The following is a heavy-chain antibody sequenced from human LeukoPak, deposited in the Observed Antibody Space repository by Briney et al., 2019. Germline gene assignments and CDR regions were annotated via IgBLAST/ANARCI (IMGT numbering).Heavy chain of an antibody. CDR1: GFTVSSNY. V-gene: IGHV3-53*01. Sequence: PGGSLRLSCAASGFTVSSNYMSWVRQAPGKGLEWVSVIYSGGSTYYADSVKGRFTISRDNSKNTLYLQMNSLRAEDTAVYYCAGSTPYDSCGPDSDYWGQGTLVTVSS. CDR3: AGSTPYDSCGPDSDY. D-gene: IGHD3-22*01. J-gene: IGHJ4*02. CDR2: IYSGGST.